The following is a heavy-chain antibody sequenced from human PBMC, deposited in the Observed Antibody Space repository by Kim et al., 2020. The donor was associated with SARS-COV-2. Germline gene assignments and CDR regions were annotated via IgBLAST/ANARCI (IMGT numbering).Heavy chain of an antibody. J-gene: IGHJ6*02. CDR1: GFTFSSYE. D-gene: IGHD5-12*01. CDR2: ISSSGSTI. V-gene: IGHV3-48*03. CDR3: ARMGVATITLIVDGDYYYYGMDV. Sequence: GGSLRLSCAASGFTFSSYEMNWVRQAPGKGLEWVSYISSSGSTIYYADSVKGRFTISRDNAKNSLYLQMNSLRAEDTAVYYCARMGVATITLIVDGDYYYYGMDVWGQGTTVTVSS.